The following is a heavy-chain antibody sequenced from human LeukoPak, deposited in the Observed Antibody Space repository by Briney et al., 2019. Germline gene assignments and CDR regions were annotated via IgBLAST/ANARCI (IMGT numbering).Heavy chain of an antibody. CDR2: ITWNSVSI. D-gene: IGHD6-13*01. V-gene: IGHV3-9*01. J-gene: IGHJ4*02. CDR1: GFTFDDYG. Sequence: GRSLRLSCAASGFTFDDYGMHWVRQAPGKGLEWVSGITWNSVSIGYADSVKGRFTISRDNAKNSLYLQMNSLRAEDTALYYCARDLYSRSWYFVSPGGYWGQGTLVTVSS. CDR3: ARDLYSRSWYFVSPGGY.